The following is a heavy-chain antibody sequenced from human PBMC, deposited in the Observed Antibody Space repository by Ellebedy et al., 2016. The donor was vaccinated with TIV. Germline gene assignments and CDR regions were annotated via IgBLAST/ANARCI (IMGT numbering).Heavy chain of an antibody. CDR1: GFTFSSYA. Sequence: GESLKISCAASGFTFSSYAMSWVRQAPGKGLQWVSAISGSGGGTYYADSVKGRFTISTHNSRNTLYLQMTNLRTEDTAVYYCAKGSFPFGDKSERIYSFQYWGQGTLVTVSS. D-gene: IGHD3-10*01. J-gene: IGHJ4*02. CDR2: ISGSGGGT. CDR3: AKGSFPFGDKSERIYSFQY. V-gene: IGHV3-23*01.